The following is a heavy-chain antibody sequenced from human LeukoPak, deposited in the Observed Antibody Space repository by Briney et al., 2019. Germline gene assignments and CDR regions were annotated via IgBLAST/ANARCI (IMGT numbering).Heavy chain of an antibody. CDR3: ARDSLIPFGVVTD. CDR2: IKQDGSEK. Sequence: GGSLSLSCAASGFTFSTYWMTWVRQAPGKGLEWVANIKQDGSEKYYVDSVKGRFTISRDNAKNSLYLHMNRLRAEDTAVYYCARDSLIPFGVVTDWGQGALVTVST. J-gene: IGHJ4*02. V-gene: IGHV3-7*01. D-gene: IGHD3-16*01. CDR1: GFTFSTYW.